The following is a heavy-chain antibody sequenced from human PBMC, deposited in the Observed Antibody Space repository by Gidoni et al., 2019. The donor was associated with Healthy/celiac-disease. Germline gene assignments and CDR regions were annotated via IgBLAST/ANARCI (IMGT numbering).Heavy chain of an antibody. V-gene: IGHV1-8*01. CDR2: MNPNSGNT. CDR1: GYTFPSYD. J-gene: IGHJ6*02. CDR3: ASLGSSGWQTGGPRGMDV. D-gene: IGHD6-19*01. Sequence: QVQLVQAGAEVKKPGASVKVSCMASGYTFPSYDSNWVRQDTGQGLEWMGWMNPNSGNTGYAQKFQGRVTMTRNTSISTAYMGLSSLRSEDTAVYYCASLGSSGWQTGGPRGMDVWGQGTTVTVSS.